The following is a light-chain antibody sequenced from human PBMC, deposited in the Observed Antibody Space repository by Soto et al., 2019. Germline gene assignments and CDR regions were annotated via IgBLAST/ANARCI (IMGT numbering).Light chain of an antibody. CDR3: SSYTSSSSYV. CDR2: AVS. J-gene: IGLJ1*01. CDR1: SSDVGAYNS. Sequence: SALTQPASVSGSPGQSIAISCTGTSSDVGAYNSVSWYQQYPGKAPKLMIHAVSNRPSGVSDRFSGSKSGNTASLTISGLQAEDEADYYCSSYTSSSSYVFGSGTKVTVL. V-gene: IGLV2-14*01.